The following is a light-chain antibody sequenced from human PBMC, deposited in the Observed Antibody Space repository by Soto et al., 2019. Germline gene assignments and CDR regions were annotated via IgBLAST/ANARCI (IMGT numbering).Light chain of an antibody. CDR1: QSISRR. Sequence: DIQMTQSPSTLSSSVGDRVSITCRASQSISRRLAWYQQKPGKAPNRLLYQAANLETGVPSSITGSGSGTEFTLTSSRLQPVDLETSYCLQYQRYWTFGQGNKVEVK. J-gene: IGKJ1*01. CDR2: QAA. CDR3: LQYQRYWT. V-gene: IGKV1-5*03.